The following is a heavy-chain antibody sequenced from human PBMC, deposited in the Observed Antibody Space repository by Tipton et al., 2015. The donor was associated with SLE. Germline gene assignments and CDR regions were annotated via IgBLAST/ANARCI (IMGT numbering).Heavy chain of an antibody. CDR2: ISVSGNYI. D-gene: IGHD6-19*01. CDR1: GFIFSDYY. V-gene: IGHV3-11*04. J-gene: IGHJ6*02. CDR3: AKTEGQWLPGIYGMDV. Sequence: SLRLSCSASGFIFSDYYMTWIRQAPGKGLEWISYISVSGNYIYYADSVKGRFTISRDDAKNSLYLQMASLRADDTAVYYRAKTEGQWLPGIYGMDVWGQGTMVAVSS.